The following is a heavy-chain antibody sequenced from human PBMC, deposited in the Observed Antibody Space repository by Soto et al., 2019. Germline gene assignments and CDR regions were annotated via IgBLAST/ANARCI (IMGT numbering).Heavy chain of an antibody. Sequence: PSETLSLTCTDSGDSISSGGYYWSWIRQRPRKGLDWIGYIYYSGGTFYNPSLKSRVTISVDTSKNQFSLKLSSVTAADTAVYYCAASCVGCGGFNYYGMDVWGQGTTVTVSS. CDR3: AASCVGCGGFNYYGMDV. V-gene: IGHV4-31*03. CDR1: GDSISSGGYY. CDR2: IYYSGGT. J-gene: IGHJ6*02. D-gene: IGHD2-21*01.